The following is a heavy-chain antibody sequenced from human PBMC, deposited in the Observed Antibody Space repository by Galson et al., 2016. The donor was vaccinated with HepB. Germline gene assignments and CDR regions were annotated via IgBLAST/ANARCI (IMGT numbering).Heavy chain of an antibody. CDR1: GFTFSNYA. J-gene: IGHJ4*02. CDR3: ARGDYDFWGVGSYYFDY. V-gene: IGHV3-11*01. Sequence: SLRLSCAASGFTFSNYAMSWVRQAPGKGLEWVSYISSSGSTIYYADSVKGRFTIPRDNAKNSLYLQMNSLRAEDTAVYYCARGDYDFWGVGSYYFDYWGQGALVTVSS. CDR2: ISSSGSTI. D-gene: IGHD3-3*01.